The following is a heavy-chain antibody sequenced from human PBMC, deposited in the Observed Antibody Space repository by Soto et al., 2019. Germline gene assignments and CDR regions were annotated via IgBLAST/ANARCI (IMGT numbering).Heavy chain of an antibody. D-gene: IGHD3-9*01. Sequence: SETLSLTCTVSGGSINNYYWTWIRQSPGRGLEWIGYVYHTGSTNYNPSLKSRVTISVDKSKNQFSLKLSSVTAADTAVYYCARGDYDILTGSNWFDPWGQGTLVTSPQ. J-gene: IGHJ5*02. CDR1: GGSINNYY. CDR2: VYHTGST. CDR3: ARGDYDILTGSNWFDP. V-gene: IGHV4-59*12.